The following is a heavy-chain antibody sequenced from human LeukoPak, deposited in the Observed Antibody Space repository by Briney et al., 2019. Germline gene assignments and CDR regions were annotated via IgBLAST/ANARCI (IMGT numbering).Heavy chain of an antibody. V-gene: IGHV3-30*18. CDR3: AKDEGSATVTTGFDY. Sequence: GGSLRLSCAASGFSFSNHGMHWVRQAPGKGLEWVAVISYDGSNKYYADSVKGRFTISRDNSKNTLYLQMNSLRAEDTAVYYCAKDEGSATVTTGFDYWGQGTLVTVSS. CDR2: ISYDGSNK. CDR1: GFSFSNHG. J-gene: IGHJ4*02. D-gene: IGHD4-11*01.